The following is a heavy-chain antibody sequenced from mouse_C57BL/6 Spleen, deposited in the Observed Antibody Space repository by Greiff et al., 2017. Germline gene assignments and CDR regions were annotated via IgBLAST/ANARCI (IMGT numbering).Heavy chain of an antibody. CDR1: GYTFTSYG. D-gene: IGHD1-1*01. CDR2: IYPRSGNT. Sequence: QVQLQQSGAELARPGASVKLSCKASGYTFTSYGISWVKQRTGQGLEWIGEIYPRSGNTYYNEKFKGKATLTADKSSSTAYMELRSLTSEDSAVYFCARRINYYGSSYSYWYFDVWGTGTTVTVSS. V-gene: IGHV1-81*01. J-gene: IGHJ1*03. CDR3: ARRINYYGSSYSYWYFDV.